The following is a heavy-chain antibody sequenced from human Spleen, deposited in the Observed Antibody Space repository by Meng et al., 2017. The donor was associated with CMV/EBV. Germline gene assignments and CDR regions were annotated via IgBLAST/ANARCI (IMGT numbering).Heavy chain of an antibody. D-gene: IGHD2-15*01. J-gene: IGHJ6*02. CDR1: GAYISSSDYY. V-gene: IGHV4-31*03. CDR2: IYYSGAT. CDR3: AREVAADHYYGFDV. Sequence: SETLSLTCTVSGAYISSSDYYWSWIRQYPGKDLELIGHIYYSGATWSNPAIRSRVTVSIDTSKRQFSLSLSPVTAADTAIYYCAREVAADHYYGFDVWGQGTAVTVSS.